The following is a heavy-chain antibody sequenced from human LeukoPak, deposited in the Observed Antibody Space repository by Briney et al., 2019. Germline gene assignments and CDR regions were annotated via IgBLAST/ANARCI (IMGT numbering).Heavy chain of an antibody. J-gene: IGHJ6*03. Sequence: GESLQISCKGSGYSFTSYWIGWVRQMPGKGLEWMGIIYPGDSDTRYSPSFQGQVTIPADRSISTAYLQWSSLKASDTAMYYCARGFYGGYYYYYYMDVWGKGTTVTVSS. D-gene: IGHD4/OR15-4a*01. CDR1: GYSFTSYW. CDR3: ARGFYGGYYYYYYMDV. V-gene: IGHV5-51*01. CDR2: IYPGDSDT.